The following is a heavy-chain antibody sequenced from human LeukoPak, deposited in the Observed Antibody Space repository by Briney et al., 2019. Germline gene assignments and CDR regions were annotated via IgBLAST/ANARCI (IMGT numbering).Heavy chain of an antibody. V-gene: IGHV4-39*01. J-gene: IGHJ4*02. CDR3: ARRPRGYFDY. CDR2: IYYIGNT. D-gene: IGHD1-26*01. CDR1: GASISTSSYY. Sequence: SETLSLTCTVSGASISTSSYYWAWIRQPPGKGLEWIGTIYYIGNTFYNPSLKSRVTISVDTSRNQFSLKLNSVTAADTAVYYCARRPRGYFDYRGQGTLVTVSS.